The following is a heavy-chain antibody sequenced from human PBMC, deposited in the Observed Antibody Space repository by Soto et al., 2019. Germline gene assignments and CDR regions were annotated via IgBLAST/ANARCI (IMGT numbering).Heavy chain of an antibody. D-gene: IGHD4-17*01. CDR1: WGYIISHD. CDR2: IYYSGST. V-gene: IGHV4-59*11. CDR3: ARGVYGSKTRGYYFAY. J-gene: IGHJ4*02. Sequence: SLMLRLTSTVAWGYIISHDWSWIRQPPGKGLEWIGYIYYSGSTNYNPSLKSRVTISVDTSKNQFSLKLSSVTAADTAVYFCARGVYGSKTRGYYFAYLGQGTPVTGSS.